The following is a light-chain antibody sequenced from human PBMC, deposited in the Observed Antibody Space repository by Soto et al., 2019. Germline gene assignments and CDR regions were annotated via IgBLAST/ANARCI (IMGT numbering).Light chain of an antibody. J-gene: IGKJ1*01. CDR2: DAS. CDR1: QSISTW. V-gene: IGKV1-5*01. CDR3: QQYNNFWT. Sequence: DIQMTQSPSALSASVGDRVTITCRASQSISTWLAWYQQKPGKAPRLLIYDASYLERGVPSRFSGSGSGTEFTLTISDLQPDDLANYYCQQYNNFWTFGPGTKVEI.